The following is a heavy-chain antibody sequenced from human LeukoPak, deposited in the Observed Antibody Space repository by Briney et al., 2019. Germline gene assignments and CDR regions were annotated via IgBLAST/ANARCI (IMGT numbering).Heavy chain of an antibody. Sequence: GGSLRLSCAASGFTFSSYAMSWVRQAPGKGLEWVSAISGSGGSTYYADSMKGRFTISRDNAKNSLYLQMNSLRAEDTAVYYCARARQQLYYYYGMDVWGQGTTVTVSS. J-gene: IGHJ6*02. CDR3: ARARQQLYYYYGMDV. V-gene: IGHV3-23*01. CDR2: ISGSGGST. D-gene: IGHD6-13*01. CDR1: GFTFSSYA.